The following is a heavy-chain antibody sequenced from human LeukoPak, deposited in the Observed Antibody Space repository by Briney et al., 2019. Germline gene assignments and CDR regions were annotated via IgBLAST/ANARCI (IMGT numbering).Heavy chain of an antibody. D-gene: IGHD3-10*01. CDR3: ATKKRDGAMVRGNGAFDI. J-gene: IGHJ3*02. CDR1: GFTFSSYA. CDR2: ISSNGGST. Sequence: GGSLRLSCAASGFTFSSYAMHWVRQAPGKGLEYVSAISSNGGSTYYANSVKGRFTISRDNSKNTLYLQMGSLRAEDMAVYYCATKKRDGAMVRGNGAFDIWGQGTMVTVSS. V-gene: IGHV3-64*01.